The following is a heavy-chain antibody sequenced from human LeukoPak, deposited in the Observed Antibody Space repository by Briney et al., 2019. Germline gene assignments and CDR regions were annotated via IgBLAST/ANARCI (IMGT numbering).Heavy chain of an antibody. CDR1: GFTVSSNY. CDR3: ARDSRYCSSTSCYTGVAFDI. CDR2: IYSGGST. D-gene: IGHD2-2*02. Sequence: PGGSLRLSCAASGFTVSSNYMSWVRQAPGKGLEWVSVIYSGGSTYYADSVKGRFTISRDNSKNTLYLQMNSLRAEDTAVYYCARDSRYCSSTSCYTGVAFDIWGQGTMVTVSS. J-gene: IGHJ3*02. V-gene: IGHV3-53*01.